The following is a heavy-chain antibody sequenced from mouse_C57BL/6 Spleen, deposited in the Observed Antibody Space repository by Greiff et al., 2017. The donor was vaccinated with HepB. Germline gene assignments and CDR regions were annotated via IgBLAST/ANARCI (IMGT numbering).Heavy chain of an antibody. CDR1: GYTFTDYE. V-gene: IGHV1-15*01. CDR3: TRHWGFAY. CDR2: IDPETGGT. Sequence: VQLQQSGAELVRPGASVTLSCKASGYTFTDYEMHWVKQTPVHGLEWIGAIDPETGGTAYNQKFKGKAILTADKSSSTAYMELRSLTSEDSAVYYCTRHWGFAYWGQGTLVTVSA. D-gene: IGHD4-1*01. J-gene: IGHJ3*01.